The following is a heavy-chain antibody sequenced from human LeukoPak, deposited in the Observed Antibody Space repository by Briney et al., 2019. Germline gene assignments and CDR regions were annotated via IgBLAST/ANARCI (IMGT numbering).Heavy chain of an antibody. Sequence: GGSLRLSCAASGFTFSTYTIHWVRQAPGKGLEWVAVIWCTASNTYYADSVKGRFTISRDNSRNTLYLQMSSLRAEDTAVYYCAKGAERGFDYSNSLNYWGQGALVTVSS. V-gene: IGHV3-33*06. CDR2: IWCTASNT. J-gene: IGHJ4*02. D-gene: IGHD4-11*01. CDR3: AKGAERGFDYSNSLNY. CDR1: GFTFSTYT.